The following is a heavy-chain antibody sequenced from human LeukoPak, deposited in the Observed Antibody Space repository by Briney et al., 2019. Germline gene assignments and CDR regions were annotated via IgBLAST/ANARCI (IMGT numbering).Heavy chain of an antibody. V-gene: IGHV3-7*01. J-gene: IGHJ4*02. CDR3: ARARSYGFGAADY. CDR2: IKQDGSEK. CDR1: GFTFTRYW. Sequence: GGSLRLSCAASGFTFTRYWMSWVRQAPGKGLEWVANIKQDGSEKYYVDSVKGRFTISRDNAKNSLYLQMNSLRAEDTAVYYCARARSYGFGAADYWGQGTLVTVSS. D-gene: IGHD5-18*01.